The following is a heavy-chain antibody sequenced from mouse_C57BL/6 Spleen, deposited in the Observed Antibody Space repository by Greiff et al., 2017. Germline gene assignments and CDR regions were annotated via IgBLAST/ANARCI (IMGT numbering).Heavy chain of an antibody. CDR3: ARGRDYDVFFAY. J-gene: IGHJ3*01. CDR1: GYAFTNYL. CDR2: INPGSGGT. V-gene: IGHV1-54*01. Sequence: QVQLKQSGAELVRPGTSVKVSCKASGYAFTNYLIEWVKQRPGQGLEWIGVINPGSGGTNYNEKFKGKATLTADKSSSTAYMQLSSLTSEDSAVYFCARGRDYDVFFAYWGQGTLVTVSA. D-gene: IGHD2-4*01.